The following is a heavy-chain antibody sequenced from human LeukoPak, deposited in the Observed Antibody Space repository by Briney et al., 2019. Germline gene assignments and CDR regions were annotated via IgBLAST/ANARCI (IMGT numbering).Heavy chain of an antibody. Sequence: GESLKISCKGSGYTFTNYWIGWVRQMPGKGPEWMGLIYPSDSDTRYSPSFQGQVTISADKSITTAYLQWSSLKASDTAMYYCARQGRAGGYTYGYFDYWGQGTLVTVSS. CDR1: GYTFTNYW. D-gene: IGHD5-18*01. CDR2: IYPSDSDT. J-gene: IGHJ4*02. CDR3: ARQGRAGGYTYGYFDY. V-gene: IGHV5-51*01.